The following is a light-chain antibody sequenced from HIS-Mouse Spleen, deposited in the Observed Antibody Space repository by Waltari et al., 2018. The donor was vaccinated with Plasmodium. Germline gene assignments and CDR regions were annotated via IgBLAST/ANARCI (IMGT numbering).Light chain of an antibody. CDR1: QSISSY. CDR3: QQSYSTWT. J-gene: IGKJ1*01. V-gene: IGKV1-39*01. Sequence: DIHMTQSPSSLSASVGDRVTITCRASQSISSYLNWYQQKPGKAPKLLIYAASSLQSGVPSRFSGSGSGTDFTLSISSLQLEDFATYYCQQSYSTWTFGQGTKVEIK. CDR2: AAS.